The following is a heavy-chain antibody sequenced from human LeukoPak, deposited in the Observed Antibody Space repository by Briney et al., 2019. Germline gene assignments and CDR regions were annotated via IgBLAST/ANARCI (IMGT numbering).Heavy chain of an antibody. V-gene: IGHV3-23*01. CDR3: AKPAGDIVVVVAANTPDYFDY. Sequence: GGSLRLSCAASGFTFSSYAMSWVRQAPGKGLEWVSAISGSGGSTYYADSVKGRFTISRDNSKNTLYLQMNSLRAEDTAVYYCAKPAGDIVVVVAANTPDYFDYWGQGTLVTVSS. CDR1: GFTFSSYA. CDR2: ISGSGGST. J-gene: IGHJ4*02. D-gene: IGHD2-15*01.